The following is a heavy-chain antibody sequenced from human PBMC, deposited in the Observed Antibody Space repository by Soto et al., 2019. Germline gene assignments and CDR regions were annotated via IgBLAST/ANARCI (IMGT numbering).Heavy chain of an antibody. Sequence: GASVKVSCKASGGTFSSYAISWARQAPGQGLEWMGGIIPIFGTANYAQKFQGRVTITADESTSTAYMELSSLRSEDAAVYYCASRFPLSSGWYDRPAGDYYYYGMDVWGQGTTVTVSS. J-gene: IGHJ6*02. CDR1: GGTFSSYA. CDR2: IIPIFGTA. CDR3: ASRFPLSSGWYDRPAGDYYYYGMDV. V-gene: IGHV1-69*13. D-gene: IGHD6-19*01.